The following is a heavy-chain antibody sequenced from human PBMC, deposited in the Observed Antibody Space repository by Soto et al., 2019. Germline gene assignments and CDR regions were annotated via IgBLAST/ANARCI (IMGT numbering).Heavy chain of an antibody. Sequence: ASVKVSCKASGYTFTNYALHWVRQAPGQRLEWMGWINAGNGDTEYSQNFQARVTITRDTSASTAYMELSSLTSEDTAVYYCAIDQGFYDSADYYFPWGQGTLVTVSA. J-gene: IGHJ5*02. D-gene: IGHD3-22*01. CDR2: INAGNGDT. V-gene: IGHV1-3*01. CDR3: AIDQGFYDSADYYFP. CDR1: GYTFTNYA.